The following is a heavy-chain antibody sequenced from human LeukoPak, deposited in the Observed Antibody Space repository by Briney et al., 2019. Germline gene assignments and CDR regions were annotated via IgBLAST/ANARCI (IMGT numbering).Heavy chain of an antibody. J-gene: IGHJ6*03. V-gene: IGHV1-2*02. CDR2: IKPNSGGT. D-gene: IGHD2-2*01. Sequence: GASVKDSCKDPVYTFIGYYMHWVRQALGQGREWMGWIKPNSGGTKYAQKFQGRVTMTRDTSISTVHMELSSPRSDDTAVYYCARADSVPAGDYHYWYMDVWGKGTTVTVSS. CDR1: VYTFIGYY. CDR3: ARADSVPAGDYHYWYMDV.